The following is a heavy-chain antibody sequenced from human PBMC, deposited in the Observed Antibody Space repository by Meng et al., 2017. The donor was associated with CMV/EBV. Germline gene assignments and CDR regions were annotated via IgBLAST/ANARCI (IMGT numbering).Heavy chain of an antibody. V-gene: IGHV1-18*01. J-gene: IGHJ4*02. CDR3: ARLASSLWFDLDF. Sequence: ASVKVSCKASGYTFTNYDIYWVRQARGQGLEWMGWISGYSGDTNYSQNFRGRVTMTTDTSTSTAYMELRSLRSDDTAVYYCARLASSLWFDLDFWGQGTLVTVSS. CDR1: GYTFTNYD. CDR2: ISGYSGDT. D-gene: IGHD6-13*01.